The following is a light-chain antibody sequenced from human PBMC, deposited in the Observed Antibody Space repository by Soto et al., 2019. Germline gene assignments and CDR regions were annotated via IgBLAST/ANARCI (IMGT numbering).Light chain of an antibody. Sequence: DIQLTPSPSFLSASVGDRVTITCRASRPISNWLAWYQQKPGKAPKLLIYVASALHSGVPSRFSGSGSGTDFTLTISSLQPEDFATYYCQQANSFPITFGQGTRLENK. CDR3: QQANSFPIT. CDR2: VAS. J-gene: IGKJ5*01. CDR1: RPISNW. V-gene: IGKV1-12*01.